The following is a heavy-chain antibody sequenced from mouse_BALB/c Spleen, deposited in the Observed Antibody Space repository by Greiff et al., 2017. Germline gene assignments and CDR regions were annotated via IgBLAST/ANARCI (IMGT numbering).Heavy chain of an antibody. CDR2: ISSGGST. D-gene: IGHD1-2*01. CDR3: ARERTAFDY. CDR1: GFTFSSYA. Sequence: EVQVVESGGGLVKPGGSLKLSCAASGFTFSSYAMSWVRQTPEKRLEWVASISSGGSTYYPDSVKGRFTISRDNARNILYLQMSSLRSEDTAMYYCARERTAFDYWGQGTTLTVSS. J-gene: IGHJ2*01. V-gene: IGHV5-6-5*01.